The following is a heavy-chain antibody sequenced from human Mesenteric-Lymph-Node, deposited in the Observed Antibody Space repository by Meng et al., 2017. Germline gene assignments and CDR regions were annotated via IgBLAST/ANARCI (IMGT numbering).Heavy chain of an antibody. J-gene: IGHJ2*01. V-gene: IGHV4-59*12. CDR2: IYYSGST. D-gene: IGHD1-1*01. CDR3: AREGWKQWFFNL. CDR1: GASISNSY. Sequence: LKRLGPGLLKPSETRSLTCPVSGASISNSYCSWFPQSPGEGLEWIGYIYYSGSTYYTPSLKSRVTISLDTSKNQFSLNLNTVTAADTAVYYCAREGWKQWFFNLWGRGTLVTVSS.